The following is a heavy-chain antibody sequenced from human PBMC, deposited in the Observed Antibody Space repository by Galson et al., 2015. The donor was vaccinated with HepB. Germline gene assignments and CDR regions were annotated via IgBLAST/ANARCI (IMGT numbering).Heavy chain of an antibody. J-gene: IGHJ4*02. Sequence: TLSLTCTVSGGSISSYYWSWIRQPPGKGLEWIGYIYYSGSTNYNPSLKSRVTISVDTSKNQFSLKLSSVTAADTAVYYCATANDSSGYYPFDYWGQGTLVTVSS. V-gene: IGHV4-59*01. CDR3: ATANDSSGYYPFDY. CDR2: IYYSGST. D-gene: IGHD3-22*01. CDR1: GGSISSYY.